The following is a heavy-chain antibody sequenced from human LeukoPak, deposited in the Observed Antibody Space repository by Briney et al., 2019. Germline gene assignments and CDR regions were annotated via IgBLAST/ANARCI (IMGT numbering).Heavy chain of an antibody. CDR3: ARGQYGVINYFDF. J-gene: IGHJ4*02. V-gene: IGHV1-46*01. CDR2: INPSGGST. CDR1: GYTFTSYY. D-gene: IGHD4-17*01. Sequence: GASVKVSCKASGYTFTSYYIHWVRQAPGQGLEWMGMINPSGGSTSYAQKFQGRVTLTRDMSTSTVYMELSSLRSEDTAVYYCARGQYGVINYFDFWGQGALVTVSS.